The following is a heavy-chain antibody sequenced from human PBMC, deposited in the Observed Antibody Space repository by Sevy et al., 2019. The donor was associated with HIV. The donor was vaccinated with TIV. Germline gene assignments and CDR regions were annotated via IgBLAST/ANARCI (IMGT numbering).Heavy chain of an antibody. V-gene: IGHV3-48*01. CDR3: ARGYDFWSGYYFHWFDP. J-gene: IGHJ5*02. CDR2: ISSSSSTI. Sequence: GGSLRLSCAASGFTFSSYSMNWVRQAPGKGLEWVSYISSSSSTIYYADSVKGRFTISRDNAKNSLYLQMNSLRAEDTAVYYCARGYDFWSGYYFHWFDPWGQGTLVTVSS. CDR1: GFTFSSYS. D-gene: IGHD3-3*01.